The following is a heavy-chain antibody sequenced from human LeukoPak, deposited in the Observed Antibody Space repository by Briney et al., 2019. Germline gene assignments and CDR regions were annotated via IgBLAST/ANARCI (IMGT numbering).Heavy chain of an antibody. D-gene: IGHD2-21*02. J-gene: IGHJ5*02. CDR3: ARVFRGVVTSNWFDP. CDR1: GGSFSSYY. V-gene: IGHV4-59*01. CDR2: VYDNGNT. Sequence: SETLSLTCAVYGGSFSSYYWSWIRQPPGKGLEWIGFVYDNGNTNYNSSLQSRVTMSVDTSTNQLSLKMSSVTAADTAIYYCARVFRGVVTSNWFDPWGQGTLVTVSS.